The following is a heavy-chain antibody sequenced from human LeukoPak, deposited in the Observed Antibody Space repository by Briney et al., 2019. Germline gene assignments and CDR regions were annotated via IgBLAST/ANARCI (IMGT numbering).Heavy chain of an antibody. J-gene: IGHJ4*02. CDR2: ISAYNGNT. Sequence: ASVKVSCKASGYTFTSYGISWVRQAPGQGLEWMGWISAYNGNTNYAQKLQGRVTMTRDMSTSTVYMELSSLRSEDTAVYYCARDHNYYGSGSYYSGRFDYWGQGTLVTVSS. D-gene: IGHD3-10*01. CDR3: ARDHNYYGSGSYYSGRFDY. CDR1: GYTFTSYG. V-gene: IGHV1-18*01.